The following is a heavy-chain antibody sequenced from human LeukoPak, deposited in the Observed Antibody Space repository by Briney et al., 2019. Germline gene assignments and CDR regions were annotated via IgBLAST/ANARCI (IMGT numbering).Heavy chain of an antibody. CDR2: ISNDGSNK. CDR1: GFSFSNFG. CDR3: ATQDGYDNSGHYGY. D-gene: IGHD3-22*01. Sequence: GKSLRLSCAASGFSFSNFGMHWVRQAPGKGLEWVAVISNDGSNKYFADSVKGRFTISRDNSKNTLYLQMNSLRAEDTAVYYCATQDGYDNSGHYGYWGQGTLVTVHS. J-gene: IGHJ4*02. V-gene: IGHV3-30*03.